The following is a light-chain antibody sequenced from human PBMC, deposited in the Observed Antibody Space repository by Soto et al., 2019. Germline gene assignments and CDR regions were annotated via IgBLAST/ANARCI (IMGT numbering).Light chain of an antibody. CDR3: QQYIAYSYS. Sequence: DIQMTQSPSTLSASVGDRVTITCRANQSLLRSLAWYQQKAGKAPKLLIYDASNLQSGVPSRFSGSGSGTEFTLTISGLQPDDFATYYCQQYIAYSYSFGQGTKLEIK. CDR2: DAS. J-gene: IGKJ2*01. CDR1: QSLLRS. V-gene: IGKV1-5*01.